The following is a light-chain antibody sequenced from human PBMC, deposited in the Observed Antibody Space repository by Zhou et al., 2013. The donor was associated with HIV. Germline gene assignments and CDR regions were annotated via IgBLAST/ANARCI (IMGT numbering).Light chain of an antibody. CDR3: QQSGGSPPYT. Sequence: ESVLTQSPATLSMSPGERATLSCRASQSVRSNLAWYQQKPGQAPRLLIYRSSSRATGIPDRFSGGGSGTDFTLTISKLEPEDFALYFCQQSGGSPPYTFGQGTKLEVK. V-gene: IGKV3-20*01. J-gene: IGKJ2*01. CDR1: QSVRSN. CDR2: RSS.